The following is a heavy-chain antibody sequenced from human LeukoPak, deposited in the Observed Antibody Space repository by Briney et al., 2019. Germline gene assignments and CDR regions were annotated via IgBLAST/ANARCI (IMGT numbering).Heavy chain of an antibody. CDR3: ARSIAAAGNWHFDL. CDR2: INHSGST. D-gene: IGHD6-13*01. V-gene: IGHV4-34*01. J-gene: IGHJ2*01. CDR1: GGSFSGYY. Sequence: SETLSLTCAVYGGSFSGYYWSWIRQPPGKGLEWIGEINHSGSTNYNPSLKSRVTISVDTSKNQFSLKLSSVTAADTAVYYCARSIAAAGNWHFDLWGRGTLVTVSS.